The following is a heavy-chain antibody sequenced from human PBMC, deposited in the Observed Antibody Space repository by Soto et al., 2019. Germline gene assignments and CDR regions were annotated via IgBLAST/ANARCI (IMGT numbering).Heavy chain of an antibody. D-gene: IGHD1-26*01. CDR1: GYTFTSYA. CDR2: INAGNGNT. Sequence: ASVKVSCTASGYTFTSYAMHWVRQAPGQRLEWMGWINAGNGNTKYSQKFQGRVTITRDTSASTAYMELSSLRSEDTAAYYCARDIIVGATRFDYWGQGTLVTVSS. J-gene: IGHJ4*02. V-gene: IGHV1-3*01. CDR3: ARDIIVGATRFDY.